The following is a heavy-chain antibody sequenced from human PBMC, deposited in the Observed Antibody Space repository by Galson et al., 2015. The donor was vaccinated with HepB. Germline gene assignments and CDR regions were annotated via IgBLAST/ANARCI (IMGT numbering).Heavy chain of an antibody. D-gene: IGHD3-22*01. V-gene: IGHV3-7*03. CDR2: IKQDGSEK. J-gene: IGHJ2*01. Sequence: SLRLSCTASGFTFSGYYMHWVRQAPGKGLEWMANIKQDGSEKYYVDTLKGRFTITRDNANNSVYMHMNSLRADDTAVYYCARTDLLYGYFGYWGRGTLVTVSS. CDR3: ARTDLLYGYFGY. CDR1: GFTFSGYY.